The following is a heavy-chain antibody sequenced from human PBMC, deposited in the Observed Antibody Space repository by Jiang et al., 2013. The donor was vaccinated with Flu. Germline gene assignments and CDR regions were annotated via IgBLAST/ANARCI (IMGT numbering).Heavy chain of an antibody. V-gene: IGHV1-18*01. CDR3: ARDRRDSGSYYPIDY. D-gene: IGHD1-26*01. CDR1: GYTFTSYG. J-gene: IGHJ4*02. Sequence: SGYTFTSYGISWVRQAPGQGLEWMGWISAYNGNTNYAQKLQGRVTMTTDTSTSTAYMELRSLRSDDTAVYYCARDRRDSGSYYPIDYWGQGTLVTVSS. CDR2: ISAYNGNT.